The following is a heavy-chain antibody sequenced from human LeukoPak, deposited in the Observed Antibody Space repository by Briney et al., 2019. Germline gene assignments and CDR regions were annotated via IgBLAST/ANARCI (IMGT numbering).Heavy chain of an antibody. Sequence: SETLSLTCTVSGGSISSYYWSWIRQPPGKGLEWIGYIYYSGSTNYDPSLKSRVTISVDTSKNQFSLKLSSVTAADTAVYYCARGYSSGWSWYYYYGMDVWGQGTTVTVSS. D-gene: IGHD6-19*01. CDR3: ARGYSSGWSWYYYYGMDV. V-gene: IGHV4-59*01. CDR2: IYYSGST. J-gene: IGHJ6*02. CDR1: GGSISSYY.